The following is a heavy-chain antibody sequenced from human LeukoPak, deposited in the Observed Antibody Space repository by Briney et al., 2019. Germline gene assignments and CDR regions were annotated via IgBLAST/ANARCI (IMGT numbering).Heavy chain of an antibody. CDR3: ARDLYSGYDAFGY. V-gene: IGHV3-21*01. J-gene: IGHJ4*02. CDR2: ISSSSSYI. CDR1: GFTFSSYS. D-gene: IGHD5-12*01. Sequence: KTGGSLRLSCAASGFTFSSYSMSWVRQAPGKGLEWVSSISSSSSYIYYADSVKGRFTISRDNAKNSLYLQMNSLRAEDTAVYYCARDLYSGYDAFGYWGQGTLVTVSS.